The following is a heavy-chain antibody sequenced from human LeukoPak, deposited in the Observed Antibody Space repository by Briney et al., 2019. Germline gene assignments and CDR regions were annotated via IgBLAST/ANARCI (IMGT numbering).Heavy chain of an antibody. CDR3: ARRRYNYSYLDAFDI. D-gene: IGHD5-18*01. CDR1: GGSISSGGYY. Sequence: KTSETLSLTCTVSGGSISSGGYYWSWIRQHPGKGLEWIGYIYYRGSTNYNPSLKSRVTISGDTSKNQFSLKLSSVTAADTAMYFCARRRYNYSYLDAFDIWGQGTMVTVSS. J-gene: IGHJ3*02. V-gene: IGHV4-61*08. CDR2: IYYRGST.